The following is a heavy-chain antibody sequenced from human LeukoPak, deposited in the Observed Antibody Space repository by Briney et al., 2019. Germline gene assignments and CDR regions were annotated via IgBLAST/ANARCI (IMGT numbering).Heavy chain of an antibody. CDR1: GGSISSYY. V-gene: IGHV4-59*01. J-gene: IGHJ3*02. Sequence: SETLSLTCTVSGGSISSYYWSWIRQPPGKGLEWIGYIYYSGSTNYNPSLKSRVTISVDTSKNQFSLKLSSVTAADTAVYYCAGDYYYDSSGVIWGQGTMVTVSS. CDR3: AGDYYYDSSGVI. CDR2: IYYSGST. D-gene: IGHD3-22*01.